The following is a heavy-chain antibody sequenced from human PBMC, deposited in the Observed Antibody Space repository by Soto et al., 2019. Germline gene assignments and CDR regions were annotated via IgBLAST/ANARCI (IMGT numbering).Heavy chain of an antibody. CDR1: GYTFTSYD. Sequence: QVQLVQSGAEVKKPGAXXKVSCXASGYTFTSYDXNXXXXXXXXXXXXXXWMNPNSGNTGYAQKFQGRVTMTRSTSISTAYMELSSLRXEDXXVXXXXXXXXXXXXXXXXXXXXXGQGTTVTVSS. CDR3: XXXXXXXXXXXXXXXXX. CDR2: MNPNSGNT. J-gene: IGHJ6*02. V-gene: IGHV1-8*01.